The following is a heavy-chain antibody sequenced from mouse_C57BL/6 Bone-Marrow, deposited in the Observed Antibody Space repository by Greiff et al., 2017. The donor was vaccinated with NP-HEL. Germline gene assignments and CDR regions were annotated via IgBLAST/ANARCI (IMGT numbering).Heavy chain of an antibody. D-gene: IGHD2-1*01. CDR3: AREETIYYGLTTGSYFDY. J-gene: IGHJ2*01. CDR2: IDPNSGGT. V-gene: IGHV1-72*01. CDR1: GYTFTSYW. Sequence: VQLQQPGAELVKPGASVKLSCKASGYTFTSYWMHWVKQRPGRGLEWIGRIDPNSGGTKYNEKFKSKATLTVDKPSSTAYMQLSSLTSEDSAVYYCAREETIYYGLTTGSYFDYWGQGTTLTVSS.